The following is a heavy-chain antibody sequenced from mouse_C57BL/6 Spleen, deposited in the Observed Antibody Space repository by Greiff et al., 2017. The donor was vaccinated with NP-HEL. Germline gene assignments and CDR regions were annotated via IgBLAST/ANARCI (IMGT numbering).Heavy chain of an antibody. D-gene: IGHD2-2*01. V-gene: IGHV5-4*01. Sequence: DVKLVESGGGLVKPGGSLKLSCAASGFTFSSYAMSWVRQTPEKRLEWVATISDGGSYTYYPDNVKGRFTISRDNAKNNLYLQMSHLKSEDTAMYYCARDGNDVGAMDYWGQGTSVTVSS. CDR3: ARDGNDVGAMDY. CDR2: ISDGGSYT. J-gene: IGHJ4*01. CDR1: GFTFSSYA.